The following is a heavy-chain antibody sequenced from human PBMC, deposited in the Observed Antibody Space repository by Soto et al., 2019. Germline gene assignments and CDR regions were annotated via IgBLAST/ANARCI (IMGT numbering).Heavy chain of an antibody. D-gene: IGHD1-1*01. CDR3: ATRRDNWNDLD. CDR2: IHYSGST. Sequence: QLQLQESGPGLVKPSETLSLTCTVSGGSISSSSYYWGWIRQPPEKGLEWIGSIHYSGSTYYNPSLESRVTISMDTSQNQFSLKLSSVTAADTAVYYCATRRDNWNDLDWGQGTLVTVSS. J-gene: IGHJ4*02. CDR1: GGSISSSSYY. V-gene: IGHV4-39*01.